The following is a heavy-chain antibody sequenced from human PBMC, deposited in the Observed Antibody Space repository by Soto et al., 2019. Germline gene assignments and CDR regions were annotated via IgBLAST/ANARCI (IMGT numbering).Heavy chain of an antibody. CDR3: VKGPHLTGYYPCH. V-gene: IGHV3-23*01. D-gene: IGHD3-9*01. CDR1: GFTFNTYA. J-gene: IGHJ4*02. Sequence: GGSLRLSCGASGFTFNTYAMSWVRQAPGQGLEWVSGISGDNYSTYYADSVKGRFTISRDNSKNTLYLEMNSLRVEDTAVYYCVKGPHLTGYYPCHWGQGTLVTVSS. CDR2: ISGDNYST.